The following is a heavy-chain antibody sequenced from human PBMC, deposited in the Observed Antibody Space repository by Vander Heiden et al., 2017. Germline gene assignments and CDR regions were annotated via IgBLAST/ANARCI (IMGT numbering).Heavy chain of an antibody. CDR1: GYPGTSYY. J-gene: IGHJ4*02. D-gene: IGHD3-22*01. V-gene: IGHV1-46*01. CDR2: INPSGGST. CDR3: ARDPDSSGYSDY. Sequence: QVQLVQSGAEVKKPGASVKVSCKASGYPGTSYYLHWVRQAPGQGLEWMGIINPSGGSTSYAQKFQGRVTMTRDTPTSTVYMELSSLRSEDTAVYYCARDPDSSGYSDYWGQGTLVTVSS.